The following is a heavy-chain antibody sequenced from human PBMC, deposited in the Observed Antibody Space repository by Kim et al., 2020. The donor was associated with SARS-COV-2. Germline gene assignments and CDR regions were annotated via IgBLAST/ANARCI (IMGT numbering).Heavy chain of an antibody. J-gene: IGHJ6*03. V-gene: IGHV3-33*01. CDR2: IWYDGSNK. Sequence: GGSLRLSCAASGFTFSSYGMHWVRQAPGKGLEWVAVIWYDGSNKYYADSVKGRFTISRDNSKNTLYLQMNSLRAEDTAVYYCAREDHYYGSGQYYYYYYMDFWGKGTTVTVSS. CDR3: AREDHYYGSGQYYYYYYMDF. CDR1: GFTFSSYG. D-gene: IGHD3-10*01.